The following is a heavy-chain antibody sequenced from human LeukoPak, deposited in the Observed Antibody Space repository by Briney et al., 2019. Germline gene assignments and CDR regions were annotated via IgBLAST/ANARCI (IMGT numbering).Heavy chain of an antibody. J-gene: IGHJ4*02. CDR3: ARSSHQMDIRFDF. D-gene: IGHD5-24*01. CDR2: ISVSDGTT. Sequence: GGSLRLSCAASGFTFSSGAMNWVRQAPGKGLEWVSTISVSDGTTYYADSVKGRFTISRDNSKNTLYLQMNSLRAEDTALYYCARSSHQMDIRFDFWGQGTLVTVSS. CDR1: GFTFSSGA. V-gene: IGHV3-23*01.